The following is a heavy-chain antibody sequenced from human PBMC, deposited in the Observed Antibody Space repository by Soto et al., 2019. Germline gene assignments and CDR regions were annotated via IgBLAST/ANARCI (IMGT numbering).Heavy chain of an antibody. CDR3: ARGLHSLFDY. V-gene: IGHV3-33*01. Sequence: GGSLRFSCAASGFTFSSYGMHWVRQAPGKGLEWVAVIWYDGNNKYYADSVQGRFTISRDNYNNTLYVQMTSLRAEDTAVYYCARGLHSLFDYWGQGTLVTVSS. CDR1: GFTFSSYG. J-gene: IGHJ4*02. D-gene: IGHD2-21*01. CDR2: IWYDGNNK.